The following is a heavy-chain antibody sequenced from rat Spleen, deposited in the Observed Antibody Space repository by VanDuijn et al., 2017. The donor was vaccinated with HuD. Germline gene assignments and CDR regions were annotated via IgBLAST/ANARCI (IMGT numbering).Heavy chain of an antibody. CDR3: GKDMNYYSSYPFYVMGA. D-gene: IGHD1-2*01. J-gene: IGHJ4*01. CDR1: GFTFSSNW. CDR2: INTDGGST. V-gene: IGHV5-58*01. Sequence: EVRLVESGGLLVQPGRSMKVSCAASGFTFSSNWMFWIRQAPGKGLEWVSSINTDGGSTYYPDSVKGRFTISRDNAENTVYLQMNSLRSEDTATYYCGKDMNYYSSYPFYVMGAWGQGTSVTVSS.